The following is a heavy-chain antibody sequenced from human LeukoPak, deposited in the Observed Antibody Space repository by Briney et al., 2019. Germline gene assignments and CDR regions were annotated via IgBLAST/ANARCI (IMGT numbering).Heavy chain of an antibody. CDR3: ARAVSGYIYGYGY. D-gene: IGHD5-18*01. J-gene: IGHJ4*02. CDR2: ISSSSTI. Sequence: PGGSLRLSCVASGFTVSSYYINWVRQAPGKGLEWVSYISSSSTIHYADSVKGRFTISRESAKNSLYLQMNSLRDEDTAVYYCARAVSGYIYGYGYWGQGTLVTVSS. CDR1: GFTVSSYY. V-gene: IGHV3-48*02.